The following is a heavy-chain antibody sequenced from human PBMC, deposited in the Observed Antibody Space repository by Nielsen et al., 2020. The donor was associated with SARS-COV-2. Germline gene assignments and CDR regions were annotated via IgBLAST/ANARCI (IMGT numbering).Heavy chain of an antibody. Sequence: GGSLRLSCAASGFTFDDYGMSWVRQAPGKGLEWVSGINWNGGSTGYAGSVKGRFTISRDNAKNSLYLQMNSLRAEDTAVYYCARFYSYSTVSEEFDYWGQGTLVTVSS. D-gene: IGHD4-17*01. CDR2: INWNGGST. J-gene: IGHJ4*02. CDR1: GFTFDDYG. CDR3: ARFYSYSTVSEEFDY. V-gene: IGHV3-20*04.